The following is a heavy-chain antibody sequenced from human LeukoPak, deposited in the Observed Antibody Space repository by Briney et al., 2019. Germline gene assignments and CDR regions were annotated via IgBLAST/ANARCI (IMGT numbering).Heavy chain of an antibody. CDR3: ARDHKWGHVTS. CDR2: IIPILGIA. V-gene: IGHV1-69*04. J-gene: IGHJ5*02. D-gene: IGHD2-8*01. CDR1: GGTFSSYA. Sequence: ASVKVSCKASGGTFSSYAISWVRQAPGQGLEWMGRIIPILGIANYGQKFQGRVTITADKSTSTAYMELSSLRSEDTAVYYCARDHKWGHVTSWGQGTLVTVSS.